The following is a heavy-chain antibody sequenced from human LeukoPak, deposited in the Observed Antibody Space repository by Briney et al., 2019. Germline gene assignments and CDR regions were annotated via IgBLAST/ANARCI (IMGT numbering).Heavy chain of an antibody. V-gene: IGHV3-23*01. CDR1: GFTFSNYA. D-gene: IGHD6-13*01. CDR3: AKDDRSSSPNLDAFDV. J-gene: IGHJ3*01. Sequence: GGSLRLSCAATGFTFSNYAMNWVRQAPGKGLEWVSAISASGGSTYYADSVKGRFTISRDNSKNTMYLQMNSLRAEDTALYYCAKDDRSSSPNLDAFDVWGQGTMVTVSS. CDR2: ISASGGST.